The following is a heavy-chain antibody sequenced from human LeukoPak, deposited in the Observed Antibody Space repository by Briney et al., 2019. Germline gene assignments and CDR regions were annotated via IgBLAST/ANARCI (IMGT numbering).Heavy chain of an antibody. J-gene: IGHJ6*02. CDR3: ARTPEGYCSSTSCQPTDYYYYYGMDV. V-gene: IGHV1-69*04. Sequence: GSAVKVCCKAAGGTFSSYAISGVREAPGQGLEWMGGIIPILGIANYAQKFQGRVTITADKATSTAYMELSSLRSEDTAVYYCARTPEGYCSSTSCQPTDYYYYYGMDVWGQGNTVTVSS. D-gene: IGHD2-2*01. CDR1: GGTFSSYA. CDR2: IIPILGIA.